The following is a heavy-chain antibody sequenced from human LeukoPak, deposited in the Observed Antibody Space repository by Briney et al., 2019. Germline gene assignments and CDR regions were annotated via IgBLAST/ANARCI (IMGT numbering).Heavy chain of an antibody. V-gene: IGHV3-48*01. D-gene: IGHD5-18*01. CDR2: ISGRSTSI. CDR3: ARDVGYRSWFDP. J-gene: IGHJ5*02. CDR1: GFTFSTYG. Sequence: GGSLRLSCATSGFTFSTYGMHWVRQAPGKGLEWVSYISGRSTSIYHADSVKGRFTISRDNAKNSLYLQMNSLRAEDTAVYYCARDVGYRSWFDPWGQGTLVIVSS.